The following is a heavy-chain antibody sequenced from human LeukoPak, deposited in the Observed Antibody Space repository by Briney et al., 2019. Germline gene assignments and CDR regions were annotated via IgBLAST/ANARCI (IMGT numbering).Heavy chain of an antibody. CDR3: AHSPRYSSGWYYDY. CDR1: GFSLTTSGVG. D-gene: IGHD6-19*01. Sequence: SGPTLVNPTPPLTLTCTFSGFSLTTSGVGVGWIRQPPGKALEWLALIYWDDDKRYSPSLKSRLTITQDTSKNQVVLTMTNMDSEDSATYYCAHSPRYSSGWYYDYWGQGSMVTVSS. V-gene: IGHV2-5*02. J-gene: IGHJ4*02. CDR2: IYWDDDK.